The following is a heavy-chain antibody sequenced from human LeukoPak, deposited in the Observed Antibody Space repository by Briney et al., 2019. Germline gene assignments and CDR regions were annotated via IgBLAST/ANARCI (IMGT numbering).Heavy chain of an antibody. CDR1: GYTFTSYA. Sequence: GASVKVSCKASGYTFTSYAMHWVRQAPGQRLEWMGWINAGNGNTKYSQKFQGRVTITRDTSASTAYMELSSLRSEDTAVYYCARGSSSRRWLYFDYWGQGTLVTVSS. CDR2: INAGNGNT. V-gene: IGHV1-3*01. D-gene: IGHD6-13*01. J-gene: IGHJ4*02. CDR3: ARGSSSRRWLYFDY.